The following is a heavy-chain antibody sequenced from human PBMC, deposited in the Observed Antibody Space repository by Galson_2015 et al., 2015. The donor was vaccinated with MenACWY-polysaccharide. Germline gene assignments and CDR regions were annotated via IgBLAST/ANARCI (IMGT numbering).Heavy chain of an antibody. CDR3: ARIIARKYTFADS. V-gene: IGHV1-8*01. D-gene: IGHD2-21*01. Sequence: SVKVSCKASGYKFTSYDINWVRQATGQGLEWMGWVNPISGNTGYAQKFQGRVTMTSNSAMNTAYMELSSLRSEDTAVYYCARIIARKYTFADSWGQGTLVTVSS. CDR1: GYKFTSYD. CDR2: VNPISGNT. J-gene: IGHJ4*02.